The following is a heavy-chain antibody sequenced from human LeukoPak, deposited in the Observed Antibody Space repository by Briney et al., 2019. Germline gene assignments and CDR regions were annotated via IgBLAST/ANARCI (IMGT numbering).Heavy chain of an antibody. Sequence: PGGSLRPSCAASGFTFSGYSMNWVRQAPGKGLEWVSSITSSSSSMYYADSVKGRFTISRDNAKNSLYLQLNSLRAEDTAVYYCARDLSAGSFWGQGTTVTVSS. D-gene: IGHD5/OR15-5a*01. CDR1: GFTFSGYS. CDR2: ITSSSSSM. J-gene: IGHJ6*02. V-gene: IGHV3-21*01. CDR3: ARDLSAGSF.